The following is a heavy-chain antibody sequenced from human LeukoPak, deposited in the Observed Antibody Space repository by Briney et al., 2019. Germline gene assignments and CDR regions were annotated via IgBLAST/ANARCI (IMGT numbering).Heavy chain of an antibody. J-gene: IGHJ4*02. CDR3: AKGYMDDWYYFGA. Sequence: GGSLRLSCAASGFTFSGFAMAWVRQVPGKGLEWVSAITGSGGDTYHADSVKGRFTISRDNSRNTLSLQMNSLRADDTAVYFCAKGYMDDWYYFGAGGQGTLVTVSS. CDR2: ITGSGGDT. V-gene: IGHV3-23*01. CDR1: GFTFSGFA. D-gene: IGHD1-7*01.